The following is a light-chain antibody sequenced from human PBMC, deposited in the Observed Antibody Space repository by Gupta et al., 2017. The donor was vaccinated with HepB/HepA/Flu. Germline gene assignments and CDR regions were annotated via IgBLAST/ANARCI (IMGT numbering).Light chain of an antibody. V-gene: IGLV1-47*01. J-gene: IGLJ3*02. CDR1: SSNIGSNY. CDR2: KTN. Sequence: QSVLTQPPSASGTPGQRGTISCSGSSSNIGSNYVYWYQQLPGTAPKVLIYKTNQRPSGVPDRFSGSKSGTSASLAISGLRSEDEADYYCAAWDDSLSGPVFGGGTKLTVL. CDR3: AAWDDSLSGPV.